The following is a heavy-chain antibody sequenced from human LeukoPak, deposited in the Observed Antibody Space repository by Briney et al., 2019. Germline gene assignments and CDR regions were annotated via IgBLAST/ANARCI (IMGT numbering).Heavy chain of an antibody. CDR3: ARGVPYYYDSSGYYSPPFGY. V-gene: IGHV1-18*04. D-gene: IGHD3-22*01. CDR1: GYTFTSYY. J-gene: IGHJ4*02. CDR2: ISAYNGNT. Sequence: GASVKVSCKASGYTFTSYYMHWVRQAPGQGLEWMGWISAYNGNTNYAQKLQGRVTMTTDTSTSTAYMELRSLRSDDTAVYYCARGVPYYYDSSGYYSPPFGYWGQGTLVTVSS.